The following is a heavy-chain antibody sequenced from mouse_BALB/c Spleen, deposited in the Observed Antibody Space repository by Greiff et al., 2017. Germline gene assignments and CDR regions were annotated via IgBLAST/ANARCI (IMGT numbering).Heavy chain of an antibody. D-gene: IGHD2-1*01. CDR1: GFTFSSYA. CDR2: ISSGGSYT. CDR3: ASSYGNCGRGYFDV. Sequence: EVHLVESGGGLVKPGGSLKLSCAASGFTFSSYAMSWVRQSPEKRLEWVAEISSGGSYTYYPDTVTGRFTISRDNAKNTLYQEMSSLRSEATAMYYCASSYGNCGRGYFDVWGAGTTVTVSS. V-gene: IGHV5-9-4*01. J-gene: IGHJ1*01.